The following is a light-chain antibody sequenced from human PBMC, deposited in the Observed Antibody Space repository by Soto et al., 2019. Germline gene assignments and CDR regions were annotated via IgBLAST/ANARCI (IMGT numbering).Light chain of an antibody. Sequence: EIVLTQSPGTLSLSPGERATLSCRASQSVSSSYLAWYQQKPGQAPRLLIYGVSSRATGIPDRFSGSGSGTAFKLTITSLEPEAVAVYYCEQDCSSTYTFGQGTKLEIK. CDR3: EQDCSSTYT. CDR1: QSVSSSY. J-gene: IGKJ2*01. CDR2: GVS. V-gene: IGKV3-20*01.